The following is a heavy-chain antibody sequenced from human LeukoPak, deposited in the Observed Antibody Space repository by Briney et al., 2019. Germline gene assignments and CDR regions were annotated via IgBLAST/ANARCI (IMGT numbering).Heavy chain of an antibody. J-gene: IGHJ6*02. CDR3: ARDNGMTSGWYAGRIDYYYGMDV. CDR1: GFTFSSYA. D-gene: IGHD6-19*01. Sequence: PGGSLRLSCTASGFTFSSYAMHWVRRAPGKGLEWVAVIWYDGSNKYYPDSVKGRFTISRDNSKNTLYLQMNSLRDEDTAVYYCARDNGMTSGWYAGRIDYYYGMDVWGQGTTVTVSS. CDR2: IWYDGSNK. V-gene: IGHV3-33*01.